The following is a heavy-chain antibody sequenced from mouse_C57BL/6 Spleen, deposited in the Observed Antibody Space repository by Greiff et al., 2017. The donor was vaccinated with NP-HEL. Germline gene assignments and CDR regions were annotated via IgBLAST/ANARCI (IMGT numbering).Heavy chain of an antibody. Sequence: QVQLQQPGAELVKPGASVKLSCKASGYTFTSYWMHWVKQRPGRGLEWIGRIDPNSGGTKYNEKFKGKATLTVDKPSSTAYMQLSILTSEDSAVYDYARGTIYDGYYDSWYFDDWGQRTPVTVSS. CDR3: ARGTIYDGYYDSWYFDD. CDR1: GYTFTSYW. J-gene: IGHJ1*01. D-gene: IGHD2-3*01. V-gene: IGHV1-72*01. CDR2: IDPNSGGT.